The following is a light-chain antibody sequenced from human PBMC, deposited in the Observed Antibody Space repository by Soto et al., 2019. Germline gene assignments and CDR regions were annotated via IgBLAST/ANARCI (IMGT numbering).Light chain of an antibody. CDR1: QSVSSY. CDR3: QQRSNWPSIT. V-gene: IGKV3-11*01. CDR2: DAS. Sequence: TQSPATLSVSPGERATLSCRASQSVSSYLAWYQQKPGQAPRLLIYDASNRATGIPARFSGSGSGTDFTLTISSLEPEDFAVYYCQQRSNWPSITFGQGTRLEI. J-gene: IGKJ5*01.